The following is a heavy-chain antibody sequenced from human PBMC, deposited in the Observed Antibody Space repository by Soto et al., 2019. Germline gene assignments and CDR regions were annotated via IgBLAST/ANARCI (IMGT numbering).Heavy chain of an antibody. J-gene: IGHJ5*02. CDR2: IYFSVRT. D-gene: IGHD3-16*01. V-gene: IGHV4-61*08. CDR1: GDSVSSGDYY. CDR3: ARVPIDTYMIYWSDP. Sequence: SETLSLTCTVSGDSVSSGDYYWTWIRQPPGKGLEWVGHIYFSVRTNYIPSLESRVTISLDTSKNQFSLKLTSVPAADTAVYYCARVPIDTYMIYWSDPWGQGTPVTVSS.